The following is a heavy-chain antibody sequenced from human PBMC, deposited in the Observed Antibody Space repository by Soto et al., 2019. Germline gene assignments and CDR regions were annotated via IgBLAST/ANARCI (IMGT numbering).Heavy chain of an antibody. CDR1: GYTFTSYG. J-gene: IGHJ6*02. CDR2: ISAYNGNT. V-gene: IGHV1-18*01. Sequence: ASVKVSCKASGYTFTSYGISWVRQAPGQGLEWMGWISAYNGNTNYAQKLQGRVTMTTDTSTSTAYMELRSLRSDDTAVYYCARENHCNSTSCYARYYYGMDVWGQGTTVTVSS. D-gene: IGHD2-2*01. CDR3: ARENHCNSTSCYARYYYGMDV.